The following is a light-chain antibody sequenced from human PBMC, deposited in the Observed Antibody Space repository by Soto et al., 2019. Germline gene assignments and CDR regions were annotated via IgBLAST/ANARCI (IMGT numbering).Light chain of an antibody. CDR1: QNVKNNY. V-gene: IGKV3-20*01. Sequence: IVLTHSPGTLSLSPGERATLSCRASQNVKNNYLAWYQQKPGQAPRLVIYGASNRATGIPDRFSGSGSGTEFTLTISRRGPENNTVYYCQQYSNAPMAVGQAKKVDSK. CDR2: GAS. CDR3: QQYSNAPMA. J-gene: IGKJ1*01.